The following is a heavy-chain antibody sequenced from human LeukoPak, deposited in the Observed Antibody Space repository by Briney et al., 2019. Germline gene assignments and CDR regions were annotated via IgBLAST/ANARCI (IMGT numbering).Heavy chain of an antibody. CDR2: NSGSGGST. J-gene: IGHJ4*02. Sequence: PGGSLRLSCAASGYTFSSYAMSWVRQAPGKGLEWVSANSGSGGSTYYAHSVRPLFTISRHNSKNTLYLQINTLRPGDAAVFYFAKEAAAAGTVDYWGQGTLVTVHS. D-gene: IGHD6-13*01. CDR3: AKEAAAAGTVDY. CDR1: GYTFSSYA. V-gene: IGHV3-23*01.